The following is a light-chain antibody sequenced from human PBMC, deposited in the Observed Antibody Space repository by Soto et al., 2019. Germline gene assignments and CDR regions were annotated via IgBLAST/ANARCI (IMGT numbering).Light chain of an antibody. J-gene: IGLJ3*02. CDR1: TGTVTTYHF. V-gene: IGLV7-46*01. Sequence: QAVVTQEPSLTVSPGGTVTLTCGSSTGTVTTYHFPYWFQQKPGQAPTALIFDTRNRHSWTPARFSGSLLGGKAALTLSGAEPEDEADYYCSSYAGSSTWVFGGGTQLTVL. CDR3: SSYAGSSTWV. CDR2: DTR.